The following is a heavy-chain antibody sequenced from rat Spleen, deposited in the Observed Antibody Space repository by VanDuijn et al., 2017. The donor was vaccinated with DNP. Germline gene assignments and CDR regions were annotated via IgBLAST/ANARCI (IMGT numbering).Heavy chain of an antibody. CDR3: ARDQRLQWDYFDY. D-gene: IGHD1-1*01. Sequence: EVQLVESGGDLVQPGRSLKLSCVASGFTFNNYWMTWIRQVPGKGLEWFASITSSGSDTYYPDSVKGRFTISRDNARNTLYLQMDSLRSEDTATYYCARDQRLQWDYFDYWGQGTLVTVSS. J-gene: IGHJ3*01. CDR2: ITSSGSDT. V-gene: IGHV5-31*01. CDR1: GFTFNNYW.